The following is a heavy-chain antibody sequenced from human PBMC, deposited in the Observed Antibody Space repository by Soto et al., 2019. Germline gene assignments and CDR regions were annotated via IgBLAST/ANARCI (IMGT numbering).Heavy chain of an antibody. J-gene: IGHJ3*02. Sequence: VQLVESGGGLVQPGGSLRLSCAASGFTFSSYEMNWVRQAPGKGLEWVSYISSSGSTIYYADSVKGRFTISRDNAKNSLYLQMNSLRAEDTAVYYCARAGGSYSHAFDIWGQGTMVTVSS. V-gene: IGHV3-48*03. D-gene: IGHD1-26*01. CDR3: ARAGGSYSHAFDI. CDR2: ISSSGSTI. CDR1: GFTFSSYE.